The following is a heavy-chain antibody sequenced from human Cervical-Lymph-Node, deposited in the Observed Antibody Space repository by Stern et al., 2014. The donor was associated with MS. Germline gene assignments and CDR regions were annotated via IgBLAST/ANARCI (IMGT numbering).Heavy chain of an antibody. CDR1: GFTFSSYA. J-gene: IGHJ5*01. CDR2: IYHDGRNE. CDR3: ARDRGSSSWYSGWIDS. Sequence: QVQLVQSGGGVVQPGGSLRLSGAASGFTFSSYALPWVRQAPGKGLEWGGRIYHDGRNEHYADSVKGRITIYRDNSKNTLYLQMNSLKPEDTAVYYCARDRGSSSWYSGWIDSWGQGTLVIAS. V-gene: IGHV3-30*16. D-gene: IGHD6-13*01.